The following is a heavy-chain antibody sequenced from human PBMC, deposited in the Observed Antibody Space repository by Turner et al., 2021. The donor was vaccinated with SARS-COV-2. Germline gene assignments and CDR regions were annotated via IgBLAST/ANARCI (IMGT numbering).Heavy chain of an antibody. Sequence: QVQLVQSGAEVKKPGASVKVSCKASGYTFTGYYMHWVRQAPGQGLEWMGWINPTSGCTNYAQKFQGWVTMTRDTSISTAYMELSRLRSDDTAVYYCAREDRGYSYGYGRFDPWGQGTLVTVSS. D-gene: IGHD5-18*01. CDR2: INPTSGCT. CDR3: AREDRGYSYGYGRFDP. J-gene: IGHJ5*02. CDR1: GYTFTGYY. V-gene: IGHV1-2*04.